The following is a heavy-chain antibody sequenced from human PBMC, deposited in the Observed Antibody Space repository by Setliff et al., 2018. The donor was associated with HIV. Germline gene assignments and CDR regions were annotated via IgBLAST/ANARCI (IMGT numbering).Heavy chain of an antibody. CDR1: GFTFSGSA. CDR3: ARPQHIYDDSSDDY. V-gene: IGHV3-73*01. CDR2: ILDKANNYAT. Sequence: PGGSLRLSCAASGFTFSGSAMHWVRQASGKGLEWVGRILDKANNYATAYAASLEGRFTISRDDSKNTAYLQMSSLKTEDTAVYYRARPQHIYDDSSDDYWGQGTLVTVSS. D-gene: IGHD3-22*01. J-gene: IGHJ4*02.